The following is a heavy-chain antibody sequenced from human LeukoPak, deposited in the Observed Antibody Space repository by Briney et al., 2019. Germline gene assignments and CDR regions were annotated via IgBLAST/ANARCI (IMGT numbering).Heavy chain of an antibody. CDR1: GFTFSSYG. V-gene: IGHV3-9*01. CDR2: ISWNSGSI. Sequence: GTSLRLSCAASGFTFSSYGMHWVRQAPGKGLEWVSGISWNSGSIGYADSVKGRFTISRDNAKNSLYLQMNSLRAEDTALYYCAKDGGSYNLYALNIWGQGTMVTISS. D-gene: IGHD1-26*01. CDR3: AKDGGSYNLYALNI. J-gene: IGHJ3*02.